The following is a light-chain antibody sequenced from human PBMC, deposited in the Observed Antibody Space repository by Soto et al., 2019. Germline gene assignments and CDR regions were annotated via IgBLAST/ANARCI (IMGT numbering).Light chain of an antibody. Sequence: EIVLTQSPATLSLSPGGRATLSCRASQSVSRYLAWYQQKPGQAPRLLIYDASCRATGIPARFSGSGSGTDFTLTISSLEPEDFAVYYCQQRSNWPPITFGQGTRLENK. J-gene: IGKJ5*01. CDR2: DAS. CDR3: QQRSNWPPIT. CDR1: QSVSRY. V-gene: IGKV3-11*01.